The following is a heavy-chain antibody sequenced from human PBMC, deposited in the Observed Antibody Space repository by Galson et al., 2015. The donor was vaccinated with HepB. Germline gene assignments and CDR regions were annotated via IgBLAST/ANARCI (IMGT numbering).Heavy chain of an antibody. CDR2: IRSKAYGGTT. CDR1: GFTFGDYA. Sequence: SLRLSCAASGFTFGDYAMSWVRQAPGKGLEWVGFIRSKAYGGTTEYTASVKGRFTISRDDSKSIAYLQMNSLKTEDTAVYYCTRDMRASNRGSGSYYNDHYYYYYGMDVWGQGTTVTVSS. CDR3: TRDMRASNRGSGSYYNDHYYYYYGMDV. V-gene: IGHV3-49*04. D-gene: IGHD3-10*01. J-gene: IGHJ6*02.